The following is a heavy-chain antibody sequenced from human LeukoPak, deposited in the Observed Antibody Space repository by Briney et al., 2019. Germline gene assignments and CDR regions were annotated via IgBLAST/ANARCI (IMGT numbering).Heavy chain of an antibody. V-gene: IGHV4-59*08. Sequence: PSETLSLTCTVTGGSISSYYWSWIRQPPGKGLEWIGYIYYSGSTNYNPSLKSRVTISVDTSKNQFSLKLSSVTAADTAVHYCARLRSGDSSGYYRRAFDYWGQGTLVTVSS. CDR3: ARLRSGDSSGYYRRAFDY. CDR1: GGSISSYY. CDR2: IYYSGST. D-gene: IGHD3-22*01. J-gene: IGHJ4*02.